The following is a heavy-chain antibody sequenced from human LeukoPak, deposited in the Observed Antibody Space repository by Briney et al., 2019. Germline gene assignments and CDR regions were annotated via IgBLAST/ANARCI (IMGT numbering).Heavy chain of an antibody. D-gene: IGHD5-18*01. V-gene: IGHV3-23*01. CDR2: ISGSVETT. J-gene: IGHJ4*02. CDR3: AKRGYTYGGHFDY. CDR1: GFTVSSNS. Sequence: GGSLRLSCTVSGFTVSSNSMSWVRQAPGKGLEWVSAISGSVETTYYADSVKGRFTVSRDNSKNTLYVQMDSLRAEDTAVYYCAKRGYTYGGHFDYWGQGALVTVSS.